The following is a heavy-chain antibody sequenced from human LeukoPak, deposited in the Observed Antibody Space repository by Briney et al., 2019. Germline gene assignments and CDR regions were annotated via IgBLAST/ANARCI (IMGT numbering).Heavy chain of an antibody. V-gene: IGHV4-39*07. D-gene: IGHD6-13*01. CDR1: GGSISSSSYY. CDR3: ARVVSSSWYPPFFDY. Sequence: SETLSLTCTVSGGSISSSSYYWGWIRQPPGKGLEWIGSIYYSGSTYYNPSLKSRVTISVDTSKNQFSLKLSSVTAADTAVYYCARVVSSSWYPPFFDYWGQGTLVTVSS. CDR2: IYYSGST. J-gene: IGHJ4*02.